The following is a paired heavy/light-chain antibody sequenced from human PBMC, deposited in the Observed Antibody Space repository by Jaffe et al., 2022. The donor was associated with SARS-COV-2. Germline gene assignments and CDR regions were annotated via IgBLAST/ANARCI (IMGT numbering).Heavy chain of an antibody. Sequence: EVQLVESGGGLVKPGGSLRLSCAASGFTFSSYSMNWVRQAPGKGLEWVSSISSSSSYIYYADSVKGRFTISRDNAKNSLYLQMNSLRAEDTAVYYCAREGSRENSNHFYYYGMDVWGQGTTVTVSS. V-gene: IGHV3-21*01. D-gene: IGHD4-4*01. J-gene: IGHJ6*02. CDR2: ISSSSSYI. CDR3: AREGSRENSNHFYYYGMDV. CDR1: GFTFSSYS.
Light chain of an antibody. Sequence: SYELTQPPSVSVSPGQTARITCSGDALPKQYAYWYQQKPGQAPVLVIYKDSERPSGIPERFSGSSSGTTVTLTISGVQAEDEADYYCQSADSSGRVFGGGTKLTVL. CDR3: QSADSSGRV. V-gene: IGLV3-25*03. CDR1: ALPKQY. CDR2: KDS. J-gene: IGLJ3*02.